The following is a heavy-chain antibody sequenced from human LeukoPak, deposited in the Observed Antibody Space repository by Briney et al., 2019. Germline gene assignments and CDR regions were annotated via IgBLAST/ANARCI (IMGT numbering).Heavy chain of an antibody. J-gene: IGHJ4*02. V-gene: IGHV4-59*08. Sequence: SETLSLTCTVSGGSISSYYWSWIRQPPGKGLEWIGYIYYSGSTNYNPSLKSRVTISVDTSKNQFSLNLSSVTAADTAVYYCASFYYDSTGSYYGAVDYWGQGTLVTVSS. CDR3: ASFYYDSTGSYYGAVDY. D-gene: IGHD3-22*01. CDR1: GGSISSYY. CDR2: IYYSGST.